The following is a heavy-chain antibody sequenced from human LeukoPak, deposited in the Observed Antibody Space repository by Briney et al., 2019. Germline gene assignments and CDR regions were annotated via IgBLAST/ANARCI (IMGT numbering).Heavy chain of an antibody. CDR1: GDSISPYS. CDR2: IYYTGST. V-gene: IGHV4-59*01. Sequence: SGTLSLTCTVSGDSISPYSWSWIRHPPGQGLEWIGYIYYTGSTNYNPSLKSRVTISLDTSKNQFSLRLTSVTAADTAIYYCARTTRRGVGDIWGQGTMITVSS. D-gene: IGHD3-10*01. CDR3: ARTTRRGVGDI. J-gene: IGHJ3*02.